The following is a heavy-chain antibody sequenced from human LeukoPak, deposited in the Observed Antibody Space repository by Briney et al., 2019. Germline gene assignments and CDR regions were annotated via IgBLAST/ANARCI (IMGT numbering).Heavy chain of an antibody. CDR2: ISSSGSTI. D-gene: IGHD3-10*01. V-gene: IGHV3-48*03. CDR3: ARDREDYYGSGSYLSVDY. CDR1: GFTVSNNY. Sequence: QPGGSLRLSCAASGFTVSNNYMNWVRQAPGKGLEWVSYISSSGSTIYYADSVKGRFTISRDNAKNSLYLQMNSLRAEDTAVYYCARDREDYYGSGSYLSVDYWGQGTLVTVSS. J-gene: IGHJ4*02.